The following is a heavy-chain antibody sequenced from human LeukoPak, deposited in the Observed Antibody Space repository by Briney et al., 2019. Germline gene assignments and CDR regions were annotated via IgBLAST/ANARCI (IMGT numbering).Heavy chain of an antibody. CDR2: ISSGSSYI. Sequence: GGSVRLSCTASGFTFSRDTMNWVRQAPGMGLEWVSSISSGSSYIYYADSVKGRFTISRDNAKNSLYLQMNSLRAEDTAVYYCARSRLSVVVTAPFDYWGQGTLVTVSS. CDR3: ARSRLSVVVTAPFDY. D-gene: IGHD2-21*02. V-gene: IGHV3-21*01. J-gene: IGHJ4*02. CDR1: GFTFSRDT.